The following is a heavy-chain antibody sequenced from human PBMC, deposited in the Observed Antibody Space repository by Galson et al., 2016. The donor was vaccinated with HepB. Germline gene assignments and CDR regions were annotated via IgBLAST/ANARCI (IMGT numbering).Heavy chain of an antibody. CDR1: GGSIKSSIYY. D-gene: IGHD2-15*01. Sequence: SETLSLTCTVSGGSIKSSIYYWGWIRQPPGKGLEWIGTAYYGGTTYYNPSLQSRVTISVDTSKNQFSLKLSSLSAADTAVYYWATVIKSRVVEYWGQGTLVIVSS. CDR2: AYYGGTT. CDR3: ATVIKSRVVEY. J-gene: IGHJ4*02. V-gene: IGHV4-39*01.